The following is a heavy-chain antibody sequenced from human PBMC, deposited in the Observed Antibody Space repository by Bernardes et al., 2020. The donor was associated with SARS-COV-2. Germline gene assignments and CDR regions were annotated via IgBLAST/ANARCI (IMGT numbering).Heavy chain of an antibody. CDR2: IKQDGSEK. D-gene: IGHD4-17*01. Sequence: GGSLRLSCAASGFTFSSYWMSWVRQAPGKGLEWVANIKQDGSEKYYVDSVKGRFTISRDNAKNSLYLQMNSLRAEDTAVYYCARDSGDYVSYYYYGMDVWGQGTTVTVSS. CDR3: ARDSGDYVSYYYYGMDV. J-gene: IGHJ6*02. CDR1: GFTFSSYW. V-gene: IGHV3-7*01.